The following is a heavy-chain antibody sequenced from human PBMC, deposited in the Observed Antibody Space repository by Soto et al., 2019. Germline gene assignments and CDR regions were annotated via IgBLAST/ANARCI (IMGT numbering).Heavy chain of an antibody. V-gene: IGHV3-23*01. CDR1: GFTFSNYA. CDR2: ISGSGDT. Sequence: EIQLLESGGGLVQPGGSLRLSCAASGFTFSNYAMTCVRQAPGKGLEWVAGISGSGDTYYADSVKGRFTISRDNSKNTVYLQMNSLRAEDTAIYSCAKDRGFGVASATHDSWGQGTLVTVSS. D-gene: IGHD3-10*01. J-gene: IGHJ4*02. CDR3: AKDRGFGVASATHDS.